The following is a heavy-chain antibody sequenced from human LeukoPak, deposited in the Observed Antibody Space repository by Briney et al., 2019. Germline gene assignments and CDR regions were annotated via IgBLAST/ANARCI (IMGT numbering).Heavy chain of an antibody. CDR1: GGSISSRSYY. CDR2: IYYSGST. Sequence: SETLSLTCTVSGGSISSRSYYWGWIRQPPGKGLEWIGSIYYSGSTYYNPSLKSRVTISVDTSKNQFSLKLSSVTAADTAVYYCARHPGVVIFLNWHHYYMDVWGKGTTVTVS. CDR3: ARHPGVVIFLNWHHYYMDV. V-gene: IGHV4-39*01. D-gene: IGHD3-3*01. J-gene: IGHJ6*03.